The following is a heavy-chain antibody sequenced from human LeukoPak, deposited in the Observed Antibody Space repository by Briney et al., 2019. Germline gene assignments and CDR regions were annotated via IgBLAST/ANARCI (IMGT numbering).Heavy chain of an antibody. CDR3: AGEVWYYSE. Sequence: GASVKVSCKASGYTFTDNYVHWVRQVPGQGLEWMGWMYPNSGGTNYAQKFQGRVTMTRDTSISTAYLDLSGLRSDDTAVYYCAGEVWYYSEWGQGTLVTVSS. J-gene: IGHJ4*02. CDR1: GYTFTDNY. D-gene: IGHD6-13*01. V-gene: IGHV1-2*02. CDR2: MYPNSGGT.